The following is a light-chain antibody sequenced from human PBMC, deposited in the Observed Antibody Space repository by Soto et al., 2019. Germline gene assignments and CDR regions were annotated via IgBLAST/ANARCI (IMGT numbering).Light chain of an antibody. Sequence: QSVLTQPPSVSGAPGQRVTISCTGSSSNIGAGYDVHWYQQLPGTAPKLLIYGNSNRPSGVPDRFSGSKSGTSASLAITWLQAEDEADYYCQSYDSSLSGFWVFGGGTKLTVL. J-gene: IGLJ3*02. V-gene: IGLV1-40*01. CDR2: GNS. CDR3: QSYDSSLSGFWV. CDR1: SSNIGAGYD.